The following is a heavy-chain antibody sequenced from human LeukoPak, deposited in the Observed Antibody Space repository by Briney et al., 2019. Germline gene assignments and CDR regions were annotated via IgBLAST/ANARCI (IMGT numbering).Heavy chain of an antibody. D-gene: IGHD1-1*01. CDR1: GFTFSKYW. CDR3: ARERPRSWSTFMDV. Sequence: PGGSLRLSCAASGFTFSKYWMHWVRQAPGKGPEWVSGINWNGGSTGYADSVKGRFTISRDNAKNSLYLQMNSLRAEDTAVYYCARERPRSWSTFMDVWGKGTTVTVSS. V-gene: IGHV3-20*04. J-gene: IGHJ6*03. CDR2: INWNGGST.